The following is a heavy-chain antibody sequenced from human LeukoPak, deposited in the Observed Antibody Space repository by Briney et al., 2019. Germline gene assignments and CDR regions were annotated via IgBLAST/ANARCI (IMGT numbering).Heavy chain of an antibody. Sequence: GGSLRLSCAASGFTFSSHWMSWVRQSPGKGLQWVANIKPDGSDPFYVDSVKGRFTISRDNAKNSLNLQMNSLRAEDTAVYYCARETVGYTIFEETEGGQGTLVTVSS. CDR3: ARETVGYTIFEETE. J-gene: IGHJ4*02. V-gene: IGHV3-7*01. CDR1: GFTFSSHW. CDR2: IKPDGSDP. D-gene: IGHD3-3*01.